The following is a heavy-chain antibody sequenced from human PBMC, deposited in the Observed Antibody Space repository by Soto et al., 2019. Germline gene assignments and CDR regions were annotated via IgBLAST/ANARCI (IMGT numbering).Heavy chain of an antibody. CDR1: GFSLSTSAVG. D-gene: IGHD3-9*01. CDR2: IYWDDDK. CDR3: AHLVVAGLTYYFDC. J-gene: IGHJ4*02. V-gene: IGHV2-5*02. Sequence: QITLKESGPTLVKPTQTLTLTCTFSGFSLSTSAVGVGWIRQPPGKALEWLAFIYWDDDKRYSPSLKSTLTITKATTKNRRVLAMTNMDPVEPATYYCAHLVVAGLTYYFDCWGQGTLFTVSS.